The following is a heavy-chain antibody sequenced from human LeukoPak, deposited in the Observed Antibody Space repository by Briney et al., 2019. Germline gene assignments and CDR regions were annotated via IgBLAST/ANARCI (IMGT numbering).Heavy chain of an antibody. J-gene: IGHJ6*03. CDR1: GYTFTSYG. D-gene: IGHD2-15*01. Sequence: SVKVSCKASGYTFTSYGISWVRQAPGQGLEWMGGIIPIFGTANYAQKFQGRVTITADESTSTAYMELSSLRSEDTAVYYCASSVLELLGDKGYYYYMDVWGKGTTVTVSS. CDR2: IIPIFGTA. CDR3: ASSVLELLGDKGYYYYMDV. V-gene: IGHV1-69*13.